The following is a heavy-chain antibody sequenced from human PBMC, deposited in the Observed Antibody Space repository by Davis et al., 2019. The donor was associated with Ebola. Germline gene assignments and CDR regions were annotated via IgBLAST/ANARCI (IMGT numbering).Heavy chain of an antibody. Sequence: SETLSLTCAVYGGSFSGYYWSWIRQPPGKGLEWIGEINHSGSTNYNPSLKSRVTISVDTSKNQFSLKLSSVTAADTAMYYCARGDYGYSFDYWGQGTLVTVSS. CDR2: INHSGST. CDR1: GGSFSGYY. CDR3: ARGDYGYSFDY. J-gene: IGHJ4*02. D-gene: IGHD4/OR15-4a*01. V-gene: IGHV4-34*01.